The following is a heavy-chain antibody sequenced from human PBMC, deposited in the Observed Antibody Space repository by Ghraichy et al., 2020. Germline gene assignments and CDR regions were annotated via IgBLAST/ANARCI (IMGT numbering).Heavy chain of an antibody. Sequence: SETLSLTCAVSGASITTFYWSWIRQSPGKGLEWIGHIYHGGSAAYSPSLESRASISMDTSKNQFSLKLHSVNAADTAVYYCARRTVAVFAPWGQGTLVSVSS. J-gene: IGHJ5*02. D-gene: IGHD6-19*01. CDR2: IYHGGSA. CDR3: ARRTVAVFAP. V-gene: IGHV4-4*09. CDR1: GASITTFY.